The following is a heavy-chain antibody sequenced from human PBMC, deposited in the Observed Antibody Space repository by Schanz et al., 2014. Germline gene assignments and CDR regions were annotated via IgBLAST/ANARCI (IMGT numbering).Heavy chain of an antibody. CDR1: GFTFSRNA. CDR3: AKDLPSDYYIAY. Sequence: QVQLVESGGGVVQPGRSLRLSCAASGFTFSRNAMNWVRQAPGRGLEWVAVISYHGSERYYADSVKGRFTISRDNSKNTLYLQMNSLRAEDTAVYYCAKDLPSDYYIAYWGQGTLVTVSS. CDR2: ISYHGSER. J-gene: IGHJ4*02. D-gene: IGHD3-22*01. V-gene: IGHV3-30*18.